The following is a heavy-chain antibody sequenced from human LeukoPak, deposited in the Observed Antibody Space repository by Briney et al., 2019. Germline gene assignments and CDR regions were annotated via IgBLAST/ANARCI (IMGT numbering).Heavy chain of an antibody. CDR2: IYYSGST. V-gene: IGHV4-61*01. D-gene: IGHD3-22*01. Sequence: SETLSLTCTVSGGSVSSGSYYWSWIRQPPGKGLECIGYIYYSGSTSYNPSLKSRVTISVDTSKNQFSLKLSSVTAADTAVYYCARDYYNSSGYSSLDYWGQGTLVTVSS. J-gene: IGHJ4*02. CDR3: ARDYYNSSGYSSLDY. CDR1: GGSVSSGSYY.